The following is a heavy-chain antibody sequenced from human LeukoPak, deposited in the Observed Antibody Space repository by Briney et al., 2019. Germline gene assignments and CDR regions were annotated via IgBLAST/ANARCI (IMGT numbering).Heavy chain of an antibody. Sequence: PGGSLRLSCEASGFTFTTYSMTWVRQTPGEGLEWVSSISTRDTFINYADSVKGRFTISRDNAKNSLFLQMTSLRAEDTAMYYCARWKPRSDALDVWGKGTRVMVSS. CDR3: ARWKPRSDALDV. D-gene: IGHD1-1*01. CDR2: ISTRDTFI. CDR1: GFTFTTYS. V-gene: IGHV3-21*01. J-gene: IGHJ3*01.